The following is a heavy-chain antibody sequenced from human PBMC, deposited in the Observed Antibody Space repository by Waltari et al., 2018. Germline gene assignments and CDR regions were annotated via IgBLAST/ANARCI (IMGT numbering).Heavy chain of an antibody. CDR1: GGSISGFY. D-gene: IGHD2-21*02. J-gene: IGHJ5*02. CDR3: ARGGGGDWEWFDP. CDR2: IYYTGSA. Sequence: QVQLQESGPSLLKPSETLSLICTVSGGSISGFYWSWVRQPPGKGLDWIGYIYYTGSANFSPSVMIRFTMSVDTSKTQCSLKLSSVTAPDTAFYYCARGGGGDWEWFDPWGQGTLVTVSS. V-gene: IGHV4-59*01.